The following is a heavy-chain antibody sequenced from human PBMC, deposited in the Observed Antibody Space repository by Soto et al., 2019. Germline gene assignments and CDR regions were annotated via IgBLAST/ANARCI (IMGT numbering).Heavy chain of an antibody. V-gene: IGHV1-8*01. Sequence: ASVKVSCKASGSTFTSYDINWVRQATGQGLEWMGWMNPNSGNTGYAQKFQGRVTMTRNTSISTAYMELSSLSPEDTAVYYCARGRGRDPVDYYGMDVWGQGTTVTVSS. CDR2: MNPNSGNT. CDR1: GSTFTSYD. D-gene: IGHD3-16*01. CDR3: ARGRGRDPVDYYGMDV. J-gene: IGHJ6*02.